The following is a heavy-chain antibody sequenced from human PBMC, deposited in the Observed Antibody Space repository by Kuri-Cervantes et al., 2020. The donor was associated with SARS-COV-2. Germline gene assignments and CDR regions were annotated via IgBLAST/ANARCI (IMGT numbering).Heavy chain of an antibody. CDR2: IYYSGST. CDR1: DGSISSYY. V-gene: IGHV4-59*12. Sequence: SETLSLTCTVSDGSISSYYWSWIRQPPGKGLEWIGYIYYSGSTNYNPSLKSRVTISVDTSKNQFSLKLSSVTAADTAVYYCARRGGQPDSSGPNELWGQGTLVTVSS. CDR3: ARRGGQPDSSGPNEL. J-gene: IGHJ4*02. D-gene: IGHD3-22*01.